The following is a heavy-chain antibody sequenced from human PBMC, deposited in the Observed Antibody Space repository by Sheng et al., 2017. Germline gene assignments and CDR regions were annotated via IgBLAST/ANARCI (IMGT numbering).Heavy chain of an antibody. V-gene: IGHV1-18*01. CDR1: GYTFTSYG. D-gene: IGHD3-3*01. CDR3: ARDSRSPSGWLLSYYYYYYMDV. J-gene: IGHJ6*03. Sequence: QVQLVQSGAEVKKPGASVKVSCKASGYTFTSYGISWVRQAPGQGLEWMGWISAYNGNTNYAQKLQGRVTMTTDTSTSTAYMELRSLRSDDTAVYYCARDSRSPSGWLLSYYYYYYMDVWGKGTTVTVSS. CDR2: ISAYNGNT.